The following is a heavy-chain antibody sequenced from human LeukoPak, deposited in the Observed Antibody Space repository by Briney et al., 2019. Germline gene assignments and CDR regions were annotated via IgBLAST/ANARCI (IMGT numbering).Heavy chain of an antibody. CDR1: GFTFRSYG. D-gene: IGHD1-26*01. CDR3: ARDGGRGVLDY. J-gene: IGHJ4*02. CDR2: IRYDGSDK. V-gene: IGHV3-30*02. Sequence: GGSLRLSCAASGFTFRSYGMHWVRQAPGKGPEWVTFIRYDGSDKYYVDSVKGRFTISRDNSKNTLYLQMNSLRPEDTALYYCARDGGRGVLDYWGQGTLVIVSS.